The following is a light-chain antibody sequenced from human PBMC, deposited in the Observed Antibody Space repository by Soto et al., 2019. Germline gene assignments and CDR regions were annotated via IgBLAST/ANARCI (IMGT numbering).Light chain of an antibody. V-gene: IGLV2-14*01. CDR3: SSYTSSSTPV. CDR1: SSDVGGYNY. CDR2: DVS. J-gene: IGLJ1*01. Sequence: QSALTQPASVSGSPGQSITISCTGTSSDVGGYNYVSWYQQHPGKAPKLMIYDVSNRPSGVSNRFSGSKSGNTASLTISGLQAEDDADYYCSSYTSSSTPVFGTGTKLTVL.